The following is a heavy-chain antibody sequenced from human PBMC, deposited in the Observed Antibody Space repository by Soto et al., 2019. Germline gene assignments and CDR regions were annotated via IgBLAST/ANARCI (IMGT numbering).Heavy chain of an antibody. CDR3: VTGSGY. J-gene: IGHJ4*02. D-gene: IGHD3-10*01. V-gene: IGHV3-23*01. CDR1: GFTLSSSA. CDR2: ISGSGDKT. Sequence: VQLLESGGGLVQPGGSLRLSCAASGFTLSSSAVRWVHQVPGKGLEWISSISGSGDKTFYADSVKGRFTISRDNSKNTLYLQMNTLRAEDTAIYYCVTGSGYWGQGTLVTVSS.